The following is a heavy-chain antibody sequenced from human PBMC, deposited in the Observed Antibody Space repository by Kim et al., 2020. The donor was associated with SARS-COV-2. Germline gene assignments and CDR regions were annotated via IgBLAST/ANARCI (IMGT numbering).Heavy chain of an antibody. V-gene: IGHV3-21*01. D-gene: IGHD3-22*01. CDR3: ARELTHDSSGYYPLDY. CDR2: ISSSSSYI. CDR1: GFTFSSYS. J-gene: IGHJ4*02. Sequence: GGSLRLSCAASGFTFSSYSMNWVRQAPGKGLEWVSSISSSSSYIYYADSVKGRFTISRDNAKNSLYLQMNSLRAEDTAVYYCARELTHDSSGYYPLDYWGQGTLVTVSS.